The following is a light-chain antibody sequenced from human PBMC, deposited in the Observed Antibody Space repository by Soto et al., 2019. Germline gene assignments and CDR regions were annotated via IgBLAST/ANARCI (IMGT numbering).Light chain of an antibody. Sequence: EIVLTQSPGTLSLSPGERATLSCRASQSVSSSYLAWYQQKPGQAPRLFIYASSIRATGIPDRFSGSGSGTDFALTISRLETEDFAVYYCQKYGLSPRTFGRGTKVEIK. J-gene: IGKJ1*01. CDR2: ASS. CDR3: QKYGLSPRT. V-gene: IGKV3-20*01. CDR1: QSVSSSY.